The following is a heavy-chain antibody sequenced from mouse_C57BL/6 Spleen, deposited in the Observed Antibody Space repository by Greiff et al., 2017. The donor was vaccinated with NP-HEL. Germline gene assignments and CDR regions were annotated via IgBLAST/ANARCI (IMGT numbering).Heavy chain of an antibody. V-gene: IGHV1-15*01. CDR1: GYTFTDYE. CDR3: TREDRGYAMDY. D-gene: IGHD2-14*01. CDR2: IDPETGGT. Sequence: VQLQQSGAELVRPGASVTLSCKASGYTFTDYEMHWVKQTPVHGLEWIGAIDPETGGTAYNQKFKGKAILTADKSSSTAYMELRSLTSEDSAVYYCTREDRGYAMDYWGQGTSVTVSS. J-gene: IGHJ4*01.